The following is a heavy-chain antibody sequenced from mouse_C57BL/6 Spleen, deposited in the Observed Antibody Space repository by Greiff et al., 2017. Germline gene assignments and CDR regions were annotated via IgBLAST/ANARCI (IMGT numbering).Heavy chain of an antibody. V-gene: IGHV1-64*01. CDR1: GYTFTSYW. CDR2: IHPNSGST. CDR3: ARIDDYDGGVAY. D-gene: IGHD2-4*01. J-gene: IGHJ3*01. Sequence: QVQLQQPGAELVKPGASVKLSCKASGYTFTSYWMHWVKPRPGQGLEWIGMIHPNSGSTNYNEKFKSKATLTVDKSSSTAYMQLSSLTSEDSAVYYCARIDDYDGGVAYWGQGTLVTVSA.